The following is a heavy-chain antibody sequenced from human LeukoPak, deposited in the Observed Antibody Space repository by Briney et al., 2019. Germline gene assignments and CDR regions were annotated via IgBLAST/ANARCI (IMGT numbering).Heavy chain of an antibody. D-gene: IGHD2-2*01. CDR3: ARIDAGVVVVPVAAI. J-gene: IGHJ3*02. CDR1: GGTFSSYA. V-gene: IGHV1-69*13. CDR2: IIPIFGTA. Sequence: SVKVSCKASGGTFSSYAISWVRQAPGQGLEWMGGIIPIFGTANYAQKFQGRVTITADESTSTAYMELSSLRSEDTAVYYCARIDAGVVVVPVAAIWGQGTMVTVSS.